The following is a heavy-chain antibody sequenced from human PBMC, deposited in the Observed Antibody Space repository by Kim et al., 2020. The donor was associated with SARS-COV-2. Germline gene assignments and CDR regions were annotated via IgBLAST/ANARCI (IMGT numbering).Heavy chain of an antibody. CDR3: ARGGRYYDSSGYYKKVYYYGMDV. CDR1: GGSFSGYY. Sequence: SETLSLTCAVYGGSFSGYYWSCIRQPPGKGLEWIGEINHSGSTNYNPSLKSRVTISVDTSKNQFSLKLSSVTAADTAVYYCARGGRYYDSSGYYKKVYYYGMDVWGQGTTVTVSS. D-gene: IGHD3-22*01. J-gene: IGHJ6*02. CDR2: INHSGST. V-gene: IGHV4-34*01.